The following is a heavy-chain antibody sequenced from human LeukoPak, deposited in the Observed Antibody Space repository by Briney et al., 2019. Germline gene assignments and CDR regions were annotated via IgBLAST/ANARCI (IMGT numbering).Heavy chain of an antibody. Sequence: QPGGSLRLSCAASGFTFSSYWMSWVRQAPGKGLEWVANIKQDGSDTYYVDSVRGRFTISKDNAKNSLYLQMSSLRAEDTPVYYCTIDLMTGFSSGWHFGYWGQGTLVTVSS. CDR2: IKQDGSDT. V-gene: IGHV3-7*05. CDR3: TIDLMTGFSSGWHFGY. CDR1: GFTFSSYW. J-gene: IGHJ4*02. D-gene: IGHD6-19*01.